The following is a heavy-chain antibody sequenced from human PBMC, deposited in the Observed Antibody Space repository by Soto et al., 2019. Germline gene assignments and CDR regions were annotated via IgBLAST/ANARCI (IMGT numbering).Heavy chain of an antibody. V-gene: IGHV3-33*01. D-gene: IGHD6-19*01. CDR3: ARGSAGSLGVDY. Sequence: QVQLVESGGGVVQPGRSLRLSCAASGFTFSSYGMHWVRQAPGKGLEWVAAIWYDGSNKYYADSVKGRFTISRDNSKNPLYLQMNSLRAEETAVYYCARGSAGSLGVDYWGQGTLVTVSS. CDR1: GFTFSSYG. CDR2: IWYDGSNK. J-gene: IGHJ4*02.